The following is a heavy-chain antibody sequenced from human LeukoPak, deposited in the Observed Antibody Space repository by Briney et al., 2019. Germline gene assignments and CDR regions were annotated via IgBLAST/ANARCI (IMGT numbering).Heavy chain of an antibody. V-gene: IGHV4-30-4*01. CDR3: ASGPPYTQFDP. D-gene: IGHD1-1*01. CDR2: IYYSGST. CDR1: GGSISSYY. Sequence: NPSETLSLTCTVSGGSISSYYWSWIRQPPGKGLEWIGYIYYSGSTYYNPSLKSRVTISVDTSKNQFSLKLSSVTAADTAVYYCASGPPYTQFDPWGQGTLVTVSS. J-gene: IGHJ5*02.